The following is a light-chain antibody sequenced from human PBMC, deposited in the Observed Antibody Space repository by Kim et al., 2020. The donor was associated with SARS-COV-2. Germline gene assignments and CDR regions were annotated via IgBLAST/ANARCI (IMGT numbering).Light chain of an antibody. CDR1: QDIRND. Sequence: ASRGDRVNMTCRASQDIRNDLGWYQQKPGKAPELLIYGASSLQSGDPSRFAGSGSGTDFTLTISSLQPEDFATYYCLQDYNYPYTFGQGTKLEI. CDR3: LQDYNYPYT. CDR2: GAS. J-gene: IGKJ2*01. V-gene: IGKV1-6*01.